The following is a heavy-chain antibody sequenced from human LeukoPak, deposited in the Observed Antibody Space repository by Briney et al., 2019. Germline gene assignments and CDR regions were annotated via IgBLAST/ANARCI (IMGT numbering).Heavy chain of an antibody. V-gene: IGHV3-30*02. CDR3: AKPRERRDYFDY. D-gene: IGHD1-26*01. Sequence: GGSLRLSCAASGFTFSSYSMNWVRQAPGKGLEWVAFIRYDGSNKYYADSVKGRFTISRDNSKNTLYLQMNSLRAEDTAVYYCAKPRERRDYFDYWGQGTLVTVSS. J-gene: IGHJ4*02. CDR1: GFTFSSYS. CDR2: IRYDGSNK.